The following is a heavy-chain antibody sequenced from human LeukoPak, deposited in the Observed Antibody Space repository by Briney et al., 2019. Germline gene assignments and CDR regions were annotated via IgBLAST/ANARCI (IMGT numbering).Heavy chain of an antibody. CDR1: GYTFSSYY. D-gene: IGHD3-3*01. J-gene: IGHJ4*02. V-gene: IGHV1-46*01. Sequence: ASVKVSCKASGYTFSSYYTHWVRQAPGQGLEWMGRINPSGTSTSYAQKFQGRVTVTRDTSTSTLYMELGSLTSEDTALYYCARAHTSAPGTLFDYWGQGTLVTVSS. CDR3: ARAHTSAPGTLFDY. CDR2: INPSGTST.